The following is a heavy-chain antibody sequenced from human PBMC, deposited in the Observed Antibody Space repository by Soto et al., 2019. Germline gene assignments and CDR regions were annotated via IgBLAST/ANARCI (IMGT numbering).Heavy chain of an antibody. CDR2: ISGSGGST. V-gene: IGHV3-23*01. CDR3: AKGYCSSTSCYYYYYGMDV. D-gene: IGHD2-2*01. CDR1: GFTFSSYA. J-gene: IGHJ6*02. Sequence: EVQLLESGGGLVQPGGSLRLSCAASGFTFSSYAMSWVRQAPGKGLEWVSAISGSGGSTYYADSVKGRFTISRDNSKNTLYLQMNSRRAEDTAVYYCAKGYCSSTSCYYYYYGMDVWGQGTTVTVSS.